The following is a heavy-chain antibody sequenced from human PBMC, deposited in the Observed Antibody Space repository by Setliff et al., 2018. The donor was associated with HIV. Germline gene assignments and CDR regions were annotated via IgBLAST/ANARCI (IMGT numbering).Heavy chain of an antibody. CDR3: ARGRTQWPNYNYFDP. Sequence: SETLSLTCTVSGYPISSGYYWGCIRQPPGKGLEWIGSVYSNGNTNYNPSLKSRVTISVDTSKSQFSLKLSSLTAADTAVYYCARGRTQWPNYNYFDPWGLGTLVTVSS. J-gene: IGHJ5*02. CDR2: VYSNGNT. V-gene: IGHV4-38-2*02. CDR1: GYPISSGYY. D-gene: IGHD6-19*01.